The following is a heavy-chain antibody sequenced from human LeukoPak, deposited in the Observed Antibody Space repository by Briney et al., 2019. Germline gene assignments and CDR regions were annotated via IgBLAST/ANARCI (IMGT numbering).Heavy chain of an antibody. CDR1: GFTFSSYS. J-gene: IGHJ5*02. CDR3: ARDLGKGVVPFNWFDP. D-gene: IGHD2-2*01. V-gene: IGHV3-21*01. CDR2: ISSSSSYI. Sequence: GGSLRLSCAASGFTFSSYSMNWVRQAPGKGLEWVSSISSSSSYIYYADSAKGRFTISRDNAKNSLYLQMNSLRAEDTAVYYCARDLGKGVVPFNWFDPWGQGTLVTVSS.